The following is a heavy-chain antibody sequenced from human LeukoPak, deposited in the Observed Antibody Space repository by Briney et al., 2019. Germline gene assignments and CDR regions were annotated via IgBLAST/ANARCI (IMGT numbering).Heavy chain of an antibody. CDR3: ARVAYDILTGYFWIDY. CDR1: GGSITNYY. D-gene: IGHD3-9*01. V-gene: IGHV4-59*08. CDR2: FYYSGTT. J-gene: IGHJ4*02. Sequence: LETLSLTCTVSGGSITNYYWSWIRQPPGKGLEWIGFFYYSGTTNYNPSLKSRVTISVDTSKNQFSLKLSSVTAADTAVYYCARVAYDILTGYFWIDYWGQGTLVTVSS.